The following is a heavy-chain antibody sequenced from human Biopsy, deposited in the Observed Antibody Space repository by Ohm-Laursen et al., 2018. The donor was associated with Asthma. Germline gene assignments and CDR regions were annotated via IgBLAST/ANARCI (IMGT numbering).Heavy chain of an antibody. J-gene: IGHJ6*02. D-gene: IGHD3-10*01. V-gene: IGHV1-18*01. CDR2: ISVYNGNT. Sequence: GSSVKVSCNASGYTFNSAGITWVRQAPGRGLEWMGWISVYNGNTKVAQKLQDRVTMITDTSTSTAYMELRSLRSDDTAVYFCARAVDYSHYYGIDVWGQGTTVTVS. CDR3: ARAVDYSHYYGIDV. CDR1: GYTFNSAG.